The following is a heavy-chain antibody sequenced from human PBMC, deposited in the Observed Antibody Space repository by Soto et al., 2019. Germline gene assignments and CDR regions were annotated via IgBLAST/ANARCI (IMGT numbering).Heavy chain of an antibody. Sequence: EVQLLESGGGLVQPGGSLRLSCAASGFTFSSYAMSWVRQAPGKGLEWVSAISGSGGSTYYADSVKGRFTISRDNSKNTLYLQMNSLRAEDTAVYYRAKGGAGGRYCSSTSCYADYYYGMDVWGQGTTVTVSS. CDR2: ISGSGGST. J-gene: IGHJ6*02. CDR1: GFTFSSYA. CDR3: AKGGAGGRYCSSTSCYADYYYGMDV. V-gene: IGHV3-23*01. D-gene: IGHD2-2*01.